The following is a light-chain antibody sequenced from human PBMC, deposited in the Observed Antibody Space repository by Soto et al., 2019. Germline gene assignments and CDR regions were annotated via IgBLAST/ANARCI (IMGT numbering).Light chain of an antibody. J-gene: IGKJ3*01. V-gene: IGKV3-20*01. CDR2: GAS. CDR3: RQFGSSPLFT. CDR1: QSVSSSY. Sequence: EIVLTQSPGTLSLSPGERAPLSCRASQSVSSSYLAWYQQKPGQAPRLLIYGASSRATGIPDRFSGSGSGADVTLNISRLEPEDFAVYYCRQFGSSPLFTFGPGTKVDVK.